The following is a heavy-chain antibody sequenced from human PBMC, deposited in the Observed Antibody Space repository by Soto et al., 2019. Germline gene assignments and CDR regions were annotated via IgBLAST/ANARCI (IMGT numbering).Heavy chain of an antibody. J-gene: IGHJ4*02. CDR3: ATSNYSQSGGYLDY. D-gene: IGHD3-22*01. CDR2: IYPADSDT. V-gene: IGHV5-51*01. CDR1: GYSFTSYW. Sequence: GESLKISCKASGYSFTSYWIGWVRQMPGKGLEWMGIIYPADSDTRYNPSFQGQVTISADKSISTAYLQWSSLQASDTAIYYCATSNYSQSGGYLDYWGQGALVTVSS.